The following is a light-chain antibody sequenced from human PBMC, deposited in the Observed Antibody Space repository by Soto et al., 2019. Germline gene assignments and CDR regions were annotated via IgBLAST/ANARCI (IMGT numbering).Light chain of an antibody. J-gene: IGKJ2*01. CDR2: AAS. CDR3: QKYNSAQYT. V-gene: IGKV1-27*01. CDR1: QGLSNY. Sequence: DIQMTQSPSSLSASVGDRVTIACRASQGLSNYLAWYQQKSGKVPKLLIYAASTLQSGVPSRFSGSGSGTDFTLTISSLQPEDVATYYCQKYNSAQYTFGQGTKLEIK.